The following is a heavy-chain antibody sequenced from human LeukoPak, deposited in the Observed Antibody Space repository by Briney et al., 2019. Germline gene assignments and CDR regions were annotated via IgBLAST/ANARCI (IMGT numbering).Heavy chain of an antibody. CDR2: ISGSGGST. CDR3: AKDRSSSSAFDY. J-gene: IGHJ4*02. V-gene: IGHV3-23*01. CDR1: GFTFSSYA. D-gene: IGHD6-6*01. Sequence: PGGSLRLSCAASGFTFSSYAMGWVRQAPGKGLEWVSAISGSGGSTYYADSVKGRFTISRDNSKNTLYLQMNSLRAEDTAVYYCAKDRSSSSAFDYWGQGTLVTVSS.